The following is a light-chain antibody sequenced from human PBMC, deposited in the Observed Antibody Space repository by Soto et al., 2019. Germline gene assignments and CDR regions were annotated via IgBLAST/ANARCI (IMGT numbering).Light chain of an antibody. CDR2: DVS. CDR1: SSDIGAYNY. Sequence: QSVLTQPASVSGSPGQSITISCTGTSSDIGAYNYDSWYQQHHPGEAPKLIIYDVSHRPPGVSNRFSGSKSGNTASLTISGLQTEDEADYYCSSYTSATTDVFGTGTKLTVL. V-gene: IGLV2-14*03. CDR3: SSYTSATTDV. J-gene: IGLJ1*01.